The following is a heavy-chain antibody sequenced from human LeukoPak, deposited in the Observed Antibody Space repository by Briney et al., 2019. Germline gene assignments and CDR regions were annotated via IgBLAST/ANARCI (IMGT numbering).Heavy chain of an antibody. Sequence: SETLSLTCAVYGGSFSGYYWSWIRQPPGKGLEWIGEINHSGSTNYNPSLKSRVTISVDTSKNQFSLKLSSVTAAYTAVYYCARFSTGPGYWGQGTLVTVSS. CDR1: GGSFSGYY. CDR3: ARFSTGPGY. D-gene: IGHD3-3*02. J-gene: IGHJ4*02. V-gene: IGHV4-34*01. CDR2: INHSGST.